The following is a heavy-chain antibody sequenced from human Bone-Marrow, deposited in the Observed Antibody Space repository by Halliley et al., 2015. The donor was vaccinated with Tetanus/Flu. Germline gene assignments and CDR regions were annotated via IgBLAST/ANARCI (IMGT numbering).Heavy chain of an antibody. CDR3: ARRTGHGTFDI. V-gene: IGHV4-30-2*01. D-gene: IGHD1-1*01. Sequence: KGLEWIGYIPHRGTPPYTPPLKGRVTISLATSETQVSLKLSSVPAADTAVYYCARRTGHGTFDIWGQGTVVTVSS. CDR2: IPHRGTP. J-gene: IGHJ3*02.